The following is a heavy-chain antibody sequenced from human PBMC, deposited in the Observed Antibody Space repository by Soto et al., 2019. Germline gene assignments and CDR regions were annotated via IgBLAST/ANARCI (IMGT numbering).Heavy chain of an antibody. CDR2: INHSGST. CDR3: ARGLGAYYYGSGSYYLNYYYYMDV. V-gene: IGHV4-34*01. J-gene: IGHJ6*03. Sequence: QVQLQQWGAGLLKPSETLSLTCAVSGGSFSGYYWSWIRQPPGKGLEWLGEINHSGSTNYNPSLKRRVTISVDTSKNQFSLKLSSVTAADTAVYYCARGLGAYYYGSGSYYLNYYYYMDVWGKGTTVTVSS. CDR1: GGSFSGYY. D-gene: IGHD3-10*01.